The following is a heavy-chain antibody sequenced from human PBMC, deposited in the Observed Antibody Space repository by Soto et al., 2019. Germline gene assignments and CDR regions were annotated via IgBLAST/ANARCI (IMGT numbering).Heavy chain of an antibody. V-gene: IGHV1-3*01. CDR3: ARIGYSSGWYSFDY. CDR1: GYTFTSYA. CDR2: INGGNRNT. D-gene: IGHD6-19*01. Sequence: QVQLVQSGAEVKKPGASVKVSCKASGYTFTSYAMHWVRQAPGQRLEWMGWINGGNRNTKYSQRFQGRVTITTDTSASTGYMELSSLRSEDTAVYYGARIGYSSGWYSFDYWGQGTLVTFSS. J-gene: IGHJ4*02.